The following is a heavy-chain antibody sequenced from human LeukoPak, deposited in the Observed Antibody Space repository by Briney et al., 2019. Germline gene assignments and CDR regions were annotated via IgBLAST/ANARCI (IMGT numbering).Heavy chain of an antibody. CDR3: ARIPWFGTPPDY. Sequence: ASVKVSCKASGYTFTGYYIHWVRQAPGQGLEWMGWINPNSGGTNYAQKFQGRVTMTRDTSISTAYMELSRLRSDDTAVYYCARIPWFGTPPDYWGQGTLVTVSS. D-gene: IGHD3-10*01. CDR1: GYTFTGYY. CDR2: INPNSGGT. V-gene: IGHV1-2*02. J-gene: IGHJ4*02.